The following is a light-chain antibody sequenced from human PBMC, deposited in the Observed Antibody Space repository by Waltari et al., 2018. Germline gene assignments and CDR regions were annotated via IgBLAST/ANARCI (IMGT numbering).Light chain of an antibody. J-gene: IGLJ3*02. V-gene: IGLV1-47*01. CDR2: RNN. CDR1: SSNIGSYN. CDR3: ATWDDSLSGWV. Sequence: QSVLTQPPSASGTPGQRVTISCSGSSSNIGSYNVYWYQHLPGTAPKLLISRNNQRPSGVPARFSGSKSGTSASLAISGLRSEDEADYYCATWDDSLSGWVFGGGTKLTVL.